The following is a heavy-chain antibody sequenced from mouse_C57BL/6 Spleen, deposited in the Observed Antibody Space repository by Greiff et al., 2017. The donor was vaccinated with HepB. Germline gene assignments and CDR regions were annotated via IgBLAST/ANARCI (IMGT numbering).Heavy chain of an antibody. CDR3: SILDGSSRSDY. V-gene: IGHV1-74*01. Sequence: QVQLQQPGAELVKPGASVKVSCKASGYTFTSYWMHWVKQRPGQGLEWIGRIHPSDSDTNYNQKFKGKATLTVDKSSRTAYMQLSSLTSKDSAVYDCSILDGSSRSDYWGQGTTLTVSS. CDR1: GYTFTSYW. D-gene: IGHD1-1*01. J-gene: IGHJ2*01. CDR2: IHPSDSDT.